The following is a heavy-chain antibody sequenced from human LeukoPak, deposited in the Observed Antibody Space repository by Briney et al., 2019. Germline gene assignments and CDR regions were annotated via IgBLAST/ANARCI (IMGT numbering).Heavy chain of an antibody. D-gene: IGHD1-26*01. CDR2: INPNSGGT. CDR3: AREGPIVGATHLVDY. V-gene: IGHV1-2*02. J-gene: IGHJ4*02. CDR1: GYTFTDYY. Sequence: ASVKVSCKAYGYTFTDYYMHWVRQAPGQGLAWMGWINPNSGGTNYAQKFQGRVTMTRDTSISTAYMELSRLRSDDTAVYYCAREGPIVGATHLVDYWGQGTLVTVSS.